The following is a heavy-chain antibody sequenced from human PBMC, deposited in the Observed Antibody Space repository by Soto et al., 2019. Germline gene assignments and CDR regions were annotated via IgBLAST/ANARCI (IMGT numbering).Heavy chain of an antibody. D-gene: IGHD3-10*01. CDR3: ARVPLFTMVRGVRSVWFDP. J-gene: IGHJ5*02. CDR1: GGSIGSYY. CDR2: IYYSGST. V-gene: IGHV4-59*12. Sequence: SETLSLTCTVSGGSIGSYYWSWIRQPPGKGLEWIGYIYYSGSTNYNPSLKSRVTISVDTSKNQFSLKLSSVTAADTAVYYCARVPLFTMVRGVRSVWFDPWGQGTLVTVSS.